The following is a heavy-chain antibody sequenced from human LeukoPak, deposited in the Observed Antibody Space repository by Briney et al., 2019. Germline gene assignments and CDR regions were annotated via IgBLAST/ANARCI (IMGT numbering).Heavy chain of an antibody. D-gene: IGHD2-8*01. Sequence: PSETLSLTCTVSGGSISSGDYYWSWIRQPPGKGLEWIGYIYHSGSTYYNPSLKSRVTISVDRSKNQFSLKLSSVTAADTAVYYCARGIVLMVYAIRADDAFDIWGQGTMVTVSS. V-gene: IGHV4-30-2*01. CDR2: IYHSGST. J-gene: IGHJ3*02. CDR1: GGSISSGDYY. CDR3: ARGIVLMVYAIRADDAFDI.